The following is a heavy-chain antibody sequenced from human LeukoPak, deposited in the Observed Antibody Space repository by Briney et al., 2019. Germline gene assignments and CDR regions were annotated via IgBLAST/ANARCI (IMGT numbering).Heavy chain of an antibody. J-gene: IGHJ4*02. Sequence: ASVKVSCKASGGTFSSYAISWVRQAPGQGLEWMGWMNPNSGNTGYAQKFQGRVTMTRNTSISTAYMELSSLRSEDTAVYYCAKCITIFCTEDYWGQGTLVTVSS. CDR2: MNPNSGNT. V-gene: IGHV1-8*02. CDR3: AKCITIFCTEDY. D-gene: IGHD3-9*01. CDR1: GGTFSSYA.